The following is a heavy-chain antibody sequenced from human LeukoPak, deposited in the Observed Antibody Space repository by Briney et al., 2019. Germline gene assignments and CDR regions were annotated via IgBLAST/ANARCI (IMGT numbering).Heavy chain of an antibody. D-gene: IGHD2-21*01. CDR2: MYYSGST. J-gene: IGHJ3*02. CDR3: ARPFIAKRNAFDI. CDR1: GGSISSSSYY. V-gene: IGHV4-39*01. Sequence: SETLSLTCTVSGGSISSSSYYWVWIRQPPGKGLEWIGSMYYSGSTYYNPSLKSRVTISVDTSKNQFSLKLSSVTAADTAVYYCARPFIAKRNAFDIWGQGTMVTVSS.